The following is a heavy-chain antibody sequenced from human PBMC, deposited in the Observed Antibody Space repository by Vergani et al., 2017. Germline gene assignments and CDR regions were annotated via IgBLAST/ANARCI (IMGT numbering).Heavy chain of an antibody. V-gene: IGHV3-66*02. J-gene: IGHJ3*01. Sequence: EVQLVESGGTLVQPGGSLRLACEASGFNVSSKYMSWVRQVPGTGLEWVSIMFSGGSTNYADSVKGRFTISRDNSKNTLYLQMNSLRAEDTAVYYCARDRVTIAGAYDAFDCWGLGTMVIVSS. CDR3: ARDRVTIAGAYDAFDC. CDR2: MFSGGST. D-gene: IGHD6-13*01. CDR1: GFNVSSKY.